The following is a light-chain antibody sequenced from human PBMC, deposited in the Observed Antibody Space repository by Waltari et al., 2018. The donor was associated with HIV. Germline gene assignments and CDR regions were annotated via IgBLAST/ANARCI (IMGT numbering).Light chain of an antibody. V-gene: IGLV3-25*03. Sequence: SYELTQPPSVSVSPGQTATIPCSGDTLPRQYAYWYQQKPGQAPVLIIFKDTERPSGIPERFSGSTSGTTVTLTITEVQADDASDYYCQSADSSGTAVVFGGGTTLTVL. CDR1: TLPRQY. CDR3: QSADSSGTAVV. J-gene: IGLJ2*01. CDR2: KDT.